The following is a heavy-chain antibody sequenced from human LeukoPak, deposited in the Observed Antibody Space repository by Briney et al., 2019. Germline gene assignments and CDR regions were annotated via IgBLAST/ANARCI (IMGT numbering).Heavy chain of an antibody. V-gene: IGHV4-59*08. D-gene: IGHD2-15*01. CDR2: VYYSGDT. CDR1: GDSISGVY. Sequence: TSETLSLTCTVSGDSISGVYWSWIRQPPGEGLEWIGHVYYSGDTNYNPSLKSRVTMSLDTSKNQVSLRLSSVTAADTAVYYCARHPFATPFDHWGRGTLLTVSS. J-gene: IGHJ4*02. CDR3: ARHPFATPFDH.